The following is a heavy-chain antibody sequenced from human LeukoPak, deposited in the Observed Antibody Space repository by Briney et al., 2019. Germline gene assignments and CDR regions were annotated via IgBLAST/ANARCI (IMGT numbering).Heavy chain of an antibody. Sequence: GASVKVSCKASGYTFTGYYMHWVRQAPGQGLEWMGRINPNSGGTNYAQKFQGRVTMTRDTSISTAYMELSRLRSDDTAVYYCARSSRLAYSSSSLDYWGQGTLVTVPS. V-gene: IGHV1-2*06. CDR3: ARSSRLAYSSSSLDY. D-gene: IGHD6-6*01. J-gene: IGHJ4*02. CDR1: GYTFTGYY. CDR2: INPNSGGT.